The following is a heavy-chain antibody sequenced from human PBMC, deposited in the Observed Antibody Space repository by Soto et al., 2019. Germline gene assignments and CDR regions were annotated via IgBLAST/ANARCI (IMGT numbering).Heavy chain of an antibody. CDR1: GFSLSTGGVG. J-gene: IGHJ6*02. D-gene: IGHD6-13*01. V-gene: IGHV2-5*02. Sequence: QITLKESGPTLVKPTQTLTLTCTFSGFSLSTGGVGVGWIRQPPGKALEWLALIYWDDDKRYSPSLKSRLTITRDTSKNQVVLTRTNMDPVDTATYYGAHSGGLSSSWDYYGMDVWGQGTACTVSS. CDR2: IYWDDDK. CDR3: AHSGGLSSSWDYYGMDV.